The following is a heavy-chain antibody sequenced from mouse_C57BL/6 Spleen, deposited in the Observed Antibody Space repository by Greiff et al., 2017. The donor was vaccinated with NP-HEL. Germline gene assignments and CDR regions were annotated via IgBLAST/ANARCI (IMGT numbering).Heavy chain of an antibody. Sequence: VQLQQSGAELVRPGTSVKLSCKASGYTFTSYWMHWVKQRPGQGLEWIGVIDPSDSYTNYNQKFKGKATLTVDTSSSTAYMQLSSLTSEDSAVYYCARSDYYGSPFAYWGQGTLVTVSA. CDR3: ARSDYYGSPFAY. CDR2: IDPSDSYT. D-gene: IGHD1-1*01. V-gene: IGHV1-59*01. CDR1: GYTFTSYW. J-gene: IGHJ3*01.